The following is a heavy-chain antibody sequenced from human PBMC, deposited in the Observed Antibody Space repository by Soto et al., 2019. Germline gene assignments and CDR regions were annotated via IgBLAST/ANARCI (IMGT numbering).Heavy chain of an antibody. CDR3: ARNLDSSGWAYYYYGMDV. CDR2: INAGNGNT. CDR1: GYTFTSYA. Sequence: GPSVKVSCKASGYTFTSYAMHWVRQAPGQRLEWMGWINAGNGNTNYSQKLQGRVTITRDTSTSTAYMELRSLRSDDTAVYYCARNLDSSGWAYYYYGMDVWGQGTTVTVSS. J-gene: IGHJ6*02. D-gene: IGHD3-22*01. V-gene: IGHV1-3*01.